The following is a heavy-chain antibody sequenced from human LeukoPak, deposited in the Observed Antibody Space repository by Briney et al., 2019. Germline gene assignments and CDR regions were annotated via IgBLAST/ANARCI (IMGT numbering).Heavy chain of an antibody. J-gene: IGHJ4*02. CDR1: GGSISSGGYY. CDR2: IYYSGST. D-gene: IGHD2-8*01. V-gene: IGHV4-31*03. Sequence: NPSQTLSLTCTVSGGSISSGGYYWSWIRQHPGKGLEWIGYIYYSGSTYYNPSLKSRVTISVDTSKNQFSLKLSSVTAAVTAVYYCARGVRYCTNGVCSRYFDYWGQGTLVTVSS. CDR3: ARGVRYCTNGVCSRYFDY.